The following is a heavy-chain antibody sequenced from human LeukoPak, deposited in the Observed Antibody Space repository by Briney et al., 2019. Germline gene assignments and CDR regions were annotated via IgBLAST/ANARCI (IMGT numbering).Heavy chain of an antibody. CDR1: GFTFSSYS. Sequence: TGGSLRLSCAASGFTFSSYSMNWVRQAPGKGLEWVSYISSSSSTIYYADSVKGRFTISRDNAKNSLYLQMNSLRAEDTAVYYCASSNNIGQLLFDLAWFDPWGQGTQVTVSS. CDR2: ISSSSSTI. J-gene: IGHJ5*02. V-gene: IGHV3-48*04. CDR3: ASSNNIGQLLFDLAWFDP. D-gene: IGHD2-2*01.